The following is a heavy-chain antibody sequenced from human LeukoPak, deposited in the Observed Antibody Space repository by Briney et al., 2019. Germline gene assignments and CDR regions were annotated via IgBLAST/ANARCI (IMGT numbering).Heavy chain of an antibody. Sequence: SETLSLTCAVYGGSFSCYYWSWIRQPPGKGLEWIGEINHSGSTNYNPSLKSRVTISVDTSKNQFSLKLSSVTAADTDVDYCARGQESYYYDSSGYYGYWGQGTLVTVSS. CDR1: GGSFSCYY. CDR3: ARGQESYYYDSSGYYGY. V-gene: IGHV4-34*01. J-gene: IGHJ4*02. D-gene: IGHD3-22*01. CDR2: INHSGST.